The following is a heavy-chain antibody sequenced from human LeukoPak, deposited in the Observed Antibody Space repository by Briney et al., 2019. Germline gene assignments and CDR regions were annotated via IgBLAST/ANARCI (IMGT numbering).Heavy chain of an antibody. Sequence: GGSLRLSCAASGFTFSSYAMSWVRQAPGKVLEWVSTIRGSGGGTYYADSVKGRFTISRDNSKNTLYMQMTSLRDEDTALYYCAKAGIGVVGYFDYWGQGTLVTVSS. CDR1: GFTFSSYA. D-gene: IGHD6-19*01. CDR3: AKAGIGVVGYFDY. J-gene: IGHJ4*02. CDR2: IRGSGGGT. V-gene: IGHV3-23*01.